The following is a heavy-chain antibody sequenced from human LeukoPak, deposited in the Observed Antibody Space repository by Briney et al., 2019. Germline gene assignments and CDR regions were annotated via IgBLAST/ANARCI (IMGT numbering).Heavy chain of an antibody. D-gene: IGHD1-26*01. CDR1: GFTFGPYT. Sequence: GGSLRLSCVASGFTFGPYTMNWVRQAPGKGLEWVASITSTSRYIYYADSLKGRFTISRDNVQNALYLQMNRLIVEDTAVYFCARDGSYYGQYYFDYWGRGTLVSVSS. J-gene: IGHJ4*02. CDR3: ARDGSYYGQYYFDY. V-gene: IGHV3-21*01. CDR2: ITSTSRYI.